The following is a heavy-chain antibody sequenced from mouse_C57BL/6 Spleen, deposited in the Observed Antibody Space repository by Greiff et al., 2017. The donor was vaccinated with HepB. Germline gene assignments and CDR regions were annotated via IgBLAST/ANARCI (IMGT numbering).Heavy chain of an antibody. J-gene: IGHJ4*01. CDR3: ARRMVTTHYYAMDY. V-gene: IGHV5-17*01. CDR2: ISSGSSTI. Sequence: EVHLVESGGGLVKPGGSLKLSCAASGFTFSDYGMHWVRQAPEKGLEWVAYISSGSSTIYYADTVKGRFTISRDNAKNTLFLQMTSLRSEDTAMYYCARRMVTTHYYAMDYWGQGTSVTVSS. CDR1: GFTFSDYG. D-gene: IGHD2-1*01.